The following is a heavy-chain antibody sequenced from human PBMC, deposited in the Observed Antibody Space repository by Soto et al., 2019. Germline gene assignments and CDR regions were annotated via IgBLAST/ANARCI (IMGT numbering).Heavy chain of an antibody. CDR1: GFTFSSYG. CDR2: IWYDGSNK. J-gene: IGHJ6*02. Sequence: ALRLSCAASGFTFSSYGMHWVRQAPGKGLEWVAVIWYDGSNKYYADSVKGRFTISRDNSKNTLYLQMNSLRAEDTAVYYCARDPGIAARHNHAKYGMDVWGQGTTVTVSS. D-gene: IGHD6-6*01. CDR3: ARDPGIAARHNHAKYGMDV. V-gene: IGHV3-33*01.